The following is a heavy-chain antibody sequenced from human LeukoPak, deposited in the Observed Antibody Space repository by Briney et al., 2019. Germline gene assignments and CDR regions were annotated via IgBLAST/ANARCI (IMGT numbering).Heavy chain of an antibody. CDR2: IYYSGST. CDR3: ARGATPVDYYYGMDV. D-gene: IGHD1-26*01. J-gene: IGHJ6*02. CDR1: GGSVSRGSYY. Sequence: PSETLSLTCTVSGGSVSRGSYYWSWIRQPPGKGLEWIGYIYYSGSTNYNPSLKSRVTISVDTSKNQFSLKLSSVTAADTAVYYCARGATPVDYYYGMDVWGQGTTVTVSS. V-gene: IGHV4-61*01.